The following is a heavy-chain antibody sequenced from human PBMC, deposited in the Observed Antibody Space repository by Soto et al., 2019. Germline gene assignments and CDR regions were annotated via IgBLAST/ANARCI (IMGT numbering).Heavy chain of an antibody. CDR3: ARDPGYSYGNT. Sequence: PGGSLRLSCAASGFTFSSYAMRWVRQAPVKGLERVSAISGSGGSTYYADSVKGRFTISRDNSKNTLYLQMNSLRSEDTAVYYCARDPGYSYGNTWGQGTLVTVSS. CDR1: GFTFSSYA. J-gene: IGHJ5*02. V-gene: IGHV3-23*01. D-gene: IGHD5-18*01. CDR2: ISGSGGST.